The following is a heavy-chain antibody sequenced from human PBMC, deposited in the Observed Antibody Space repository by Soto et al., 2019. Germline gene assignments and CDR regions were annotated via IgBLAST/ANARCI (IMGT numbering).Heavy chain of an antibody. CDR2: IYYSGST. D-gene: IGHD3-3*01. Sequence: QVQLQESGPGLVKPSQTLSLTCTVSGCSISRGGYYWTWIRQHPGKGLEWIGYIYYSGSTYYNPSLKRRVTISVDTSTNQFCLKLSSVTAADTAVYYCARVAKHTIFGPASAGYYYYGMDVWGQGTTVTVSS. CDR1: GCSISRGGYY. V-gene: IGHV4-31*03. CDR3: ARVAKHTIFGPASAGYYYYGMDV. J-gene: IGHJ6*02.